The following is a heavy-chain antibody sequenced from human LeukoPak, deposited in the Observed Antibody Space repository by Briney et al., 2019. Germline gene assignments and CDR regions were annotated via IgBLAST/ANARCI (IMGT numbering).Heavy chain of an antibody. J-gene: IGHJ5*02. V-gene: IGHV4-59*01. CDR3: ARVPGAMVRGVLRFWFDP. D-gene: IGHD3-10*01. Sequence: PSETLSLTCTVSGGSISSYYWSWIRQPPGKGLEWIGYIYHSGSTNYNPSLKSRVTISVDTSKNQFSLKLSSVTAADTAVYYCARVPGAMVRGVLRFWFDPWGQGTLVTVSS. CDR1: GGSISSYY. CDR2: IYHSGST.